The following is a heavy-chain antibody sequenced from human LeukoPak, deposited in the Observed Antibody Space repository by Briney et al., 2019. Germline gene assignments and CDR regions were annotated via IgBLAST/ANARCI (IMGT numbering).Heavy chain of an antibody. CDR1: GYTFTGYY. V-gene: IGHV1-2*02. J-gene: IGHJ4*02. CDR3: ARVMGGSGSYNY. CDR2: INPNSGGT. D-gene: IGHD3-10*01. Sequence: EASVSVSCKASGYTFTGYYMHWVRQAPGQGLEWMGWINPNSGGTNYAQKFQGRVTMTRDTSISTAYMELSRLRSDDTAVYYCARVMGGSGSYNYWGQGTLVTVSS.